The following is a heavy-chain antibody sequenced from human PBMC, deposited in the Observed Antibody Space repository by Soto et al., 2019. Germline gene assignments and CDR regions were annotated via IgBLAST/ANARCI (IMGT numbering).Heavy chain of an antibody. V-gene: IGHV4-30-2*01. J-gene: IGHJ3*02. D-gene: IGHD3-10*01. CDR2: INHSGST. CDR3: ARRYGSFFDI. Sequence: SETLSLTCAVSGGSISSGDYSWNWIRQPPGKGLEWIGYINHSGSTNYNPSLKSRVTISVDTPKNQFSLKLTSVTAADTAVYYCARRYGSFFDIWGQGTMVTVSS. CDR1: GGSISSGDYS.